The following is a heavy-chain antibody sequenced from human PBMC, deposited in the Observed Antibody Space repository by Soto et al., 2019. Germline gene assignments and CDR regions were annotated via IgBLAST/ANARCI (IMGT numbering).Heavy chain of an antibody. CDR2: IWYDGSNK. Sequence: PGGPLRLSCAASGFTFSSYGMHWVRQAPGKGLEWVAVIWYDGSNKYYADSVKGRFTISRDNSKNTLYLQMNSLRAEDTAVYYCATISSGWYLGAFDIWGQGTMGTVSS. J-gene: IGHJ3*02. CDR3: ATISSGWYLGAFDI. CDR1: GFTFSSYG. D-gene: IGHD6-19*01. V-gene: IGHV3-33*01.